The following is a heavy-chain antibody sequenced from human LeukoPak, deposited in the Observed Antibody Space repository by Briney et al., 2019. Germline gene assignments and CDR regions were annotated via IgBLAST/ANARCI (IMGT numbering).Heavy chain of an antibody. CDR2: ISYDGSNK. CDR1: GFTFSSYG. J-gene: IGHJ4*02. D-gene: IGHD3-22*01. V-gene: IGHV3-30*03. CDR3: ATPITHDSSGP. Sequence: PGGSLRLSCAASGFTFSSYGMHWVRQAPGKGLEWVAVISYDGSNKYYADSVKGRFTISRDNSKNTLYLQMNSLRAEDTAVYYCATPITHDSSGPWGQGTLDTVSS.